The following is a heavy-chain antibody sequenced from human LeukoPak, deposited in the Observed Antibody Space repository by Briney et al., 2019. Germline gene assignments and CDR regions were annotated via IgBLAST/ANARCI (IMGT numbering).Heavy chain of an antibody. Sequence: SETLSLTCTVSGGSISSSSYYWGWVRQPPGKGLEWTVSIYYSGSTYYNPSLKSRVTISVDTSKNQFSLKLSSVTAADTAVYYCARGGRNFYYYMDVWGKGTTVIVSS. CDR1: GGSISSSSYY. D-gene: IGHD3-16*01. V-gene: IGHV4-39*07. CDR2: IYYSGST. CDR3: ARGGRNFYYYMDV. J-gene: IGHJ6*03.